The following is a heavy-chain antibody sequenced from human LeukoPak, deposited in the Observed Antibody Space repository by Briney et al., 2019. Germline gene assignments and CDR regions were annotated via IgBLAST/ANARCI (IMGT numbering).Heavy chain of an antibody. J-gene: IGHJ3*02. Sequence: GESLKISCKGSGYSFTNYWIGWVRQMSGKGLEWMGIIYPADSGTRYSPSFQGQVTISADKSISTAFLQWSSLKASDTAIYYCARRNREGATDAFDIWGQGTMVTVSS. CDR3: ARRNREGATDAFDI. CDR1: GYSFTNYW. CDR2: IYPADSGT. D-gene: IGHD1-14*01. V-gene: IGHV5-51*01.